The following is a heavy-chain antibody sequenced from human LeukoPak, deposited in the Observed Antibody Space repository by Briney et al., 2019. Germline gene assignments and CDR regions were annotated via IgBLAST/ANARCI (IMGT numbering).Heavy chain of an antibody. CDR3: ARGLYSSTTYYFDY. D-gene: IGHD6-13*01. Sequence: GGSLRLSCAASGFDFSTSWMSWVRQAPGKGLEWVANIKKDGSEKYYVDSVKGRFTISRDNAKNSLYLQMNSLRAEDTAVYYCARGLYSSTTYYFDYWGQGTLVTVSS. CDR2: IKKDGSEK. J-gene: IGHJ4*02. V-gene: IGHV3-7*03. CDR1: GFDFSTSW.